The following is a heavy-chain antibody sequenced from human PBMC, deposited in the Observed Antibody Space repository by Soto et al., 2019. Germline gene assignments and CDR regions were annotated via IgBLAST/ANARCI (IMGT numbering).Heavy chain of an antibody. V-gene: IGHV1-69*01. CDR1: GDTFKNCV. CDR2: TIPLFGTT. J-gene: IGHJ6*02. D-gene: IGHD7-27*01. CDR3: AAELGLGKASVV. Sequence: QVQVVQSGVEVRRPGSSVKVSCKASGDTFKNCVISWVRQAPGQGLEWMGGTIPLFGTTDFAQRCQGRLTITTDESTTTAYMELSRLRSEDTATYYCAAELGLGKASVVWGQGTTVIVSS.